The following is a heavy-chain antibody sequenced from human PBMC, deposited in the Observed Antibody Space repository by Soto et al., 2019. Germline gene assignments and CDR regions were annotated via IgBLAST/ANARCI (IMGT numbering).Heavy chain of an antibody. CDR2: VHRGGTTT. V-gene: IGHV3-74*01. Sequence: EVQLVESGGGLVQPGESLRLSCAASGFTFDYYWMHWVRQAPGKGLVWGSRVHRGGTTTTYADSVKGRFTISRDNARNTVSLQMSSLRAEDTAIYYCARGDRGGFDLWGHGTMVTVSS. CDR3: ARGDRGGFDL. D-gene: IGHD3-10*01. CDR1: GFTFDYYW. J-gene: IGHJ3*01.